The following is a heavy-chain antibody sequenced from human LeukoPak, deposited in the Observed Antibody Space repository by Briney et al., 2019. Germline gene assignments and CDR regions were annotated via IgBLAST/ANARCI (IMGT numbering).Heavy chain of an antibody. CDR1: GYTFSDHY. D-gene: IGHD3-22*01. V-gene: IGHV1-8*02. J-gene: IGHJ4*02. CDR2: MNPNSGNT. CDR3: AREVGYYDSRDY. Sequence: ASVKVSCTASGYTFSDHYIHWVRQAPGQGLEWMGWMNPNSGNTGYAQKFQGRVTMTRNTSISTAYMELSSLRSEDTAVYYCAREVGYYDSRDYWGQGTLVTVSS.